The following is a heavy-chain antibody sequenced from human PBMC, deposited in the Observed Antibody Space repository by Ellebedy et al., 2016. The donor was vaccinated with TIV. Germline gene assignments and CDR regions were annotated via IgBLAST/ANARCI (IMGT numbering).Heavy chain of an antibody. J-gene: IGHJ4*02. CDR3: ARGGSSRSSDY. CDR1: GFTFRRHG. Sequence: GESLKISXVASGFTFRRHGIYWVRQAPGKGLGWVAVISSDGSNKYYADSVKGRFTIPRDNSKNTLYLQMNSLRTDDMAVYYCARGGSSRSSDYWGQGTLVTVSS. V-gene: IGHV3-30*03. D-gene: IGHD3-10*01. CDR2: ISSDGSNK.